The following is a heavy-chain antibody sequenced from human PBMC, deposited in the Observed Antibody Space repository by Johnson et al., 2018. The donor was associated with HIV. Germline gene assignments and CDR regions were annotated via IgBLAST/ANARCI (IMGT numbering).Heavy chain of an antibody. V-gene: IGHV3-11*04. Sequence: MQLVESGGGVVQPGGSLRLSCAASGFTVSSNYMSWVRQAPGKGLEWLSNISSGGSVRYYADSVRGRFTISRDNAENSLYLQMNSLRAEDTAVYYCASLSSSLFGAFDIWGQGTMVTVSS. J-gene: IGHJ3*02. CDR2: ISSGGSVR. CDR1: GFTVSSNY. D-gene: IGHD6-13*01. CDR3: ASLSSSLFGAFDI.